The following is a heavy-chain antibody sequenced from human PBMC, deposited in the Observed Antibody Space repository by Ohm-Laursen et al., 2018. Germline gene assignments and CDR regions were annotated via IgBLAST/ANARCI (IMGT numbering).Heavy chain of an antibody. V-gene: IGHV3-21*01. CDR3: ASFGDQIIDS. CDR2: ISSGSSYI. D-gene: IGHD4-17*01. J-gene: IGHJ5*01. Sequence: SLRLSCSASGFTFSNYDMNWARQAPGKGLEWVSSISSGSSYIYYADSVKGRFTISRDNAKNSLFLQMNSLRAEDTAVYYCASFGDQIIDSWGQGTLVTVSS. CDR1: GFTFSNYD.